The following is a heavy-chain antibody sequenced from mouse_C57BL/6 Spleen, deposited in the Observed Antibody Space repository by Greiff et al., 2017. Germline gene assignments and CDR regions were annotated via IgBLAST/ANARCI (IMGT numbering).Heavy chain of an antibody. Sequence: VQLQQPGAELVRPGSSVKLSCKASGYTFTSYWMHWVKQRPIQGLEWIGNIDPSDSETHYNQKFKDKATLTVDKSSSTAYMQLSSLTSEDSAVYYCAREEIYYGSSLDYWGQGTTLTVSS. CDR2: IDPSDSET. D-gene: IGHD1-1*01. CDR3: AREEIYYGSSLDY. V-gene: IGHV1-52*01. J-gene: IGHJ2*01. CDR1: GYTFTSYW.